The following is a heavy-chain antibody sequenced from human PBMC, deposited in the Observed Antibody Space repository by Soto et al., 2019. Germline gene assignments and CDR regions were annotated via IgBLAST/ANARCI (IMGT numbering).Heavy chain of an antibody. J-gene: IGHJ4*02. CDR1: GDSINSDKYY. CDR3: ARLEGLATISYYFDY. D-gene: IGHD3-9*01. CDR2: IYYRGNT. Sequence: XSGPGLXKXSETLSLTCSVSGDSINSDKYYWGWIRQPPGKGLEWIGSIYYRGNTYYNPSLKTRVTISLDKSKSQFSLKLNSVTAADSAVYFCARLEGLATISYYFDYWGQGTLVTVSS. V-gene: IGHV4-39*01.